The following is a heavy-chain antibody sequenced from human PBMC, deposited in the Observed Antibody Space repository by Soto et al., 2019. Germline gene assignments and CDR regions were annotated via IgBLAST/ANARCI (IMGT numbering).Heavy chain of an antibody. CDR3: ARGQRFSDWFDH. CDR2: IYSSGNT. V-gene: IGHV4-4*07. Sequence: PSETLSLTCSVSVGTISGYYWTWIRQPAGKGLEWIGRIYSSGNTKYNPSLQSRVTMSLDTSNNQFSLRLTSVTAADTAVYYCARGQRFSDWFDHWGQGTLVTVS. D-gene: IGHD3-3*01. CDR1: VGTISGYY. J-gene: IGHJ5*02.